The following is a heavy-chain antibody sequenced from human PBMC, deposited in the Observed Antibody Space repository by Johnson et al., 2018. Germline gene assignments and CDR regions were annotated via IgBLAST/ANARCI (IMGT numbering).Heavy chain of an antibody. J-gene: IGHJ3*02. CDR1: GHTISNYV. D-gene: IGHD6-19*01. Sequence: QVQLVESGAEVKTPGSSVKVSCKASGHTISNYVISWVRQAPGQGLEWMGGIIPVFGTGKYAQKFQGRVTITADASTSTVYMEMSSLRSDDTAVYYCARPSPQHNSGWYGDAFDIWGQGTMVTVSS. CDR3: ARPSPQHNSGWYGDAFDI. CDR2: IIPVFGTG. V-gene: IGHV1-69*01.